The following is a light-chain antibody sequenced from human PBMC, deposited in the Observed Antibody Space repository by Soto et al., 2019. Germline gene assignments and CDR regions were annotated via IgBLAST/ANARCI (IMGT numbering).Light chain of an antibody. Sequence: QSVLTQPPSASVTPGQWVTISCSGSSSNIGSNTVNWYQQLPGTAPKFLIYSNNQRPSGVPKRFSGSKSGTSASLAISGLQSEDEADYYCATWDDSLNGHVLFGGGTKLTVL. CDR1: SSNIGSNT. J-gene: IGLJ2*01. V-gene: IGLV1-44*01. CDR2: SNN. CDR3: ATWDDSLNGHVL.